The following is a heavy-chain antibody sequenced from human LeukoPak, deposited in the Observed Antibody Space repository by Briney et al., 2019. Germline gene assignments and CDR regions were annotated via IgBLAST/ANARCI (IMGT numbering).Heavy chain of an antibody. V-gene: IGHV4-59*08. D-gene: IGHD5-18*01. CDR3: AGTRYNYGPYYFDY. J-gene: IGHJ4*02. CDR1: GGSISSYY. CDR2: IYYSGST. Sequence: KPSETLSLTCTVSGGSISSYYWSWIRQPPGKGLEWIGYIYYSGSTNYNPSLKSRVTISVDTSKNQFSLKLSSVTAADTAVYYCAGTRYNYGPYYFDYWGQGTLVTVSS.